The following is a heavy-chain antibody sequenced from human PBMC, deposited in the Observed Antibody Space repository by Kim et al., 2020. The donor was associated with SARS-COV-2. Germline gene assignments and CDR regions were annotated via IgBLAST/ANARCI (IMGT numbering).Heavy chain of an antibody. D-gene: IGHD6-13*01. V-gene: IGHV5-51*01. J-gene: IGHJ5*02. CDR2: IYPGDSDT. CDR1: GYSFTSYW. Sequence: GESLKISCKGSGYSFTSYWIGWVRQMPGKGLEWMGIIYPGDSDTRYSPSFQGQVTISADESINTAYLQWSSLKASDTAMYYCARHAHRSGAAAQNGFDPWGQGTLVTVSS. CDR3: ARHAHRSGAAAQNGFDP.